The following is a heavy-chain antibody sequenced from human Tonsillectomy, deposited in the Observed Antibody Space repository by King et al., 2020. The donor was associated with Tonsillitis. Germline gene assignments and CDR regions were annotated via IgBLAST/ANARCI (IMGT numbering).Heavy chain of an antibody. Sequence: QLVQSGAEVKKAGESLKISCKGSGYSFTKYWIVWVRQMPGKGLEWMGIIYPGDSDTRYSPSFQGQVTISADKSISTAYLQWNSLKASDTAMYYCARQPAPTVIYNWYFHPWGRSTLVTVS. CDR3: ARQPAPTVIYNWYFHP. J-gene: IGHJ2*01. CDR2: IYPGDSDT. D-gene: IGHD4-17*01. CDR1: GYSFTKYW. V-gene: IGHV5-51*01.